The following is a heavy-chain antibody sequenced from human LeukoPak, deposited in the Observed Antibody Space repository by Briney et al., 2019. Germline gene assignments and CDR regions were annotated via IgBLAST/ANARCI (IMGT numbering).Heavy chain of an antibody. CDR2: TSSSGSTI. CDR3: ARVPTVGSGGYQFDY. D-gene: IGHD2-15*01. V-gene: IGHV3-48*03. J-gene: IGHJ4*02. CDR1: GFTFGSYE. Sequence: GGSLRLSCAASGFTFGSYEMNWVRHAPGKGLEWVSYTSSSGSTIYYADSVKGRFTISRDNAKKSLYLQMNSLRAEDTAVYYCARVPTVGSGGYQFDYWGQGTLVTVSS.